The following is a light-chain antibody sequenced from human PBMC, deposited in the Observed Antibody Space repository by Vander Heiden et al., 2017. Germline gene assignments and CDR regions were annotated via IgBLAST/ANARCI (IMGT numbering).Light chain of an antibody. CDR1: NSNIGAGND. J-gene: IGLJ3*02. CDR3: QSYDSSLSALV. Sequence: QSVLTQPPSVSGRPVQGVTITCTGNNSNIGAGNDVYWYQQIPGTAPKLLIYGNSNRPSGVPDRFSGSKSGTSGSLAITGLQAEDEADYYCQSYDSSLSALVFGGGTKLTVL. CDR2: GNS. V-gene: IGLV1-40*01.